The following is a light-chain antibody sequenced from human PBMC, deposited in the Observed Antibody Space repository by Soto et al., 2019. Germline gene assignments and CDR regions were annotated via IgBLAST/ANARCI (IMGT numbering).Light chain of an antibody. CDR1: QSISSK. Sequence: DIQMTQSPSTLSASVGERVTISCRASQSISSKLAWYQQKPGQAPKLLIYDASSFETGVPSRFSGSGSGTEFTLTISSLQPDDFATYYCQRYNSYPYTFGQGTKLEIK. J-gene: IGKJ2*01. CDR2: DAS. V-gene: IGKV1-5*01. CDR3: QRYNSYPYT.